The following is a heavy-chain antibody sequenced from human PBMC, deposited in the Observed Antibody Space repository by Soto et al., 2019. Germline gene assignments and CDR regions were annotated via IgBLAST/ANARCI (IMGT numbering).Heavy chain of an antibody. CDR1: GGSISSGGYY. Sequence: NPSETLSLTCTVSGGSISSGGYYWSWIRQHPGKGLEWIGYIYYSGSTYYNPSLKSRVTISVDTSKNQFSLKLSSVTAADPAVYYCARENTMVRGVHYSWFDPWGQGTLVTVSS. V-gene: IGHV4-31*03. CDR3: ARENTMVRGVHYSWFDP. D-gene: IGHD3-10*01. J-gene: IGHJ5*02. CDR2: IYYSGST.